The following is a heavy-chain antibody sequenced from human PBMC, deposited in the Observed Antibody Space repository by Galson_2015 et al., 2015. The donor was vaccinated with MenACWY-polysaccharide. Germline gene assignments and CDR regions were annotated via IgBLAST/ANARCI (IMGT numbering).Heavy chain of an antibody. Sequence: LRLSCAASGFTFSTYWMHWVRQAPGKGLVWVSRIKSDGSSTNYADSVKGRFTISRDNAKNTLYLQMNSLRAEDTAVYYCARGYSGYDGGQGTLVTVSS. V-gene: IGHV3-74*01. CDR2: IKSDGSST. CDR1: GFTFSTYW. D-gene: IGHD5-12*01. J-gene: IGHJ4*02. CDR3: ARGYSGYD.